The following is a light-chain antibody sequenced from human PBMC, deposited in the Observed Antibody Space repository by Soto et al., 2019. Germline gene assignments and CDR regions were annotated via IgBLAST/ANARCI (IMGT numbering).Light chain of an antibody. CDR1: QSVSSHY. Sequence: DIVLTQSPGTLSLSPGERATLSCRASQSVSSHYLAWYQQKPGQAPRLLIYDASSRATGIPDRFSGSGSGTDFTLTVSSLEPEDFAVYYGQQYGSSPQTVGQGTKVEIK. CDR3: QQYGSSPQT. CDR2: DAS. J-gene: IGKJ1*01. V-gene: IGKV3-20*01.